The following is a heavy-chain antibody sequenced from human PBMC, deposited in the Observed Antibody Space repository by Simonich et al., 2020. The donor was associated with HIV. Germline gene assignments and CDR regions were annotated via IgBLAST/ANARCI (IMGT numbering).Heavy chain of an antibody. D-gene: IGHD1-1*01. J-gene: IGHJ3*02. V-gene: IGHV1-2*02. Sequence: VQLLHSGAEVKKPGASVKLSCKGSGYTFTDNPMHWVRQARGQGVEWMRWITPNSGGTDYAQRFKGRVTMTRDTSMSTAYMELSRLKSDDTAVYFCAREGEMLDDAFDIWGQGTLVTVSS. CDR1: GYTFTDNP. CDR2: ITPNSGGT. CDR3: AREGEMLDDAFDI.